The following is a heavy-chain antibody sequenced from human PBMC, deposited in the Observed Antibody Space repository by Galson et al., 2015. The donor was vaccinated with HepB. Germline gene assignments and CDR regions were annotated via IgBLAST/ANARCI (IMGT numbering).Heavy chain of an antibody. D-gene: IGHD3-22*01. V-gene: IGHV3-48*04. CDR3: ARDSNYDSSGYYPWSYYYYGMDV. CDR1: GFTFSSYS. CDR2: IGSSSSTI. J-gene: IGHJ6*02. Sequence: SLRLSCAASGFTFSSYSMNWVRQAPGKGLEWVSYIGSSSSTIYYADSVKGRFTISRDNAKNSLYLQMNSLRAEDTAVYYCARDSNYDSSGYYPWSYYYYGMDVWGQGTTVTVSS.